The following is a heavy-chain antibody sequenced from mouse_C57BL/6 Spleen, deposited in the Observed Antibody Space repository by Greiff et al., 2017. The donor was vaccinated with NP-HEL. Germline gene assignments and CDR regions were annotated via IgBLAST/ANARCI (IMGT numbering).Heavy chain of an antibody. D-gene: IGHD2-4*01. CDR3: ARSDYDYDAWFAY. J-gene: IGHJ3*01. V-gene: IGHV1-80*01. CDR1: GYAFSSYW. Sequence: VQRVESGAELVKPGASVKISCKASGYAFSSYWMNWVKQRPGKGLEWIGQIYPGDGDTNYNGKFKGKATLTADKSSSTAYMQLSSLTSEDSAVYFCARSDYDYDAWFAYWGQGTLVTVSA. CDR2: IYPGDGDT.